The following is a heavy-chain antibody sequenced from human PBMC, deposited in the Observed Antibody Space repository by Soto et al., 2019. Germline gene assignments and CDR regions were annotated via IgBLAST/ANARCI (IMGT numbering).Heavy chain of an antibody. CDR3: AREENCSDGICYSEYFQR. CDR1: GYIFTAYS. J-gene: IGHJ1*01. CDR2: VNPSGGST. Sequence: QVQLVQSGAEVKKPGASVKVSCKASGYIFTAYSMHWVRQAPGRGLEWMGVVNPSGGSTNYAQKLQGRITMTRDTSTSTVYMDLSSLTSEDTAVYYCAREENCSDGICYSEYFQRWGQGTLVTVSS. V-gene: IGHV1-46*01. D-gene: IGHD2-15*01.